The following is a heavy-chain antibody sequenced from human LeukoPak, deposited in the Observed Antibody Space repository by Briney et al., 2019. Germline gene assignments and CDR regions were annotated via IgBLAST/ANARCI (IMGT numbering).Heavy chain of an antibody. CDR3: ARAGRFTSGRSYFFDN. Sequence: SETLSLTCSASGGSISGYYWSWIRQPPGKGLEWIAYVSYSGNTNYTPSLKNRVSISVDTPKNRFSLQLRSVTAADTAFYYCARAGRFTSGRSYFFDNWGQGTLVTVS. V-gene: IGHV4-59*13. D-gene: IGHD3-3*01. CDR1: GGSISGYY. CDR2: VSYSGNT. J-gene: IGHJ4*02.